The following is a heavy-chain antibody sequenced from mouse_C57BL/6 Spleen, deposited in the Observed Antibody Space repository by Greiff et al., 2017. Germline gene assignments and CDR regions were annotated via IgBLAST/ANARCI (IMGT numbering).Heavy chain of an antibody. Sequence: EVQLQQSGPGLVKPSQSLSLTCSVTGYSITSGYYWNWIRQFPGNKLEWMGYISYDGSNNYNPSLKNRISITRDTSKNQFFLKLNSVTTEDTATYYCASLIYYGNSHAMDYWGQGTSVTVSS. D-gene: IGHD2-1*01. CDR2: ISYDGSN. J-gene: IGHJ4*01. V-gene: IGHV3-6*01. CDR3: ASLIYYGNSHAMDY. CDR1: GYSITSGYY.